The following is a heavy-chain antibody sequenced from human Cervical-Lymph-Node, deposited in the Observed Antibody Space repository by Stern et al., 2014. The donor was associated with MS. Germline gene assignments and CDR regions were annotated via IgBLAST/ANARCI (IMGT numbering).Heavy chain of an antibody. CDR2: ISVDNGNT. Sequence: VQLEESGAEVRKPGASVKLSCKASGYTFTSYGISWGRQAPGQGLEWKGWISVDNGNTDYAQKFQGRVTMTADTSTDTAYMELRRLRSDETAVYYCAVAAAGTSWFDPWGQGTLVTVTS. CDR1: GYTFTSYG. CDR3: AVAAAGTSWFDP. D-gene: IGHD6-13*01. J-gene: IGHJ5*02. V-gene: IGHV1-18*01.